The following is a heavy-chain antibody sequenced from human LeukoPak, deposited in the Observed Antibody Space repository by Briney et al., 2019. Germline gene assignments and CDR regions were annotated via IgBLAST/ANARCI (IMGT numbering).Heavy chain of an antibody. D-gene: IGHD5-18*01. Sequence: GGSLRLSCAASGFTLRSYYMSWVRQAPGKGLEWVSAISGSGGSTYYADSVKGRFTISRDNSKNTLYLQMNSRRAEDTAVYYCAKGQQLWLRVSFVYWGQGTLVTVSS. J-gene: IGHJ4*02. CDR1: GFTLRSYY. V-gene: IGHV3-23*01. CDR2: ISGSGGST. CDR3: AKGQQLWLRVSFVY.